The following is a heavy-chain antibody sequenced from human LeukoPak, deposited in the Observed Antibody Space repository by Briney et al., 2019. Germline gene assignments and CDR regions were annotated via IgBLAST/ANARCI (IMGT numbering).Heavy chain of an antibody. D-gene: IGHD3-22*01. V-gene: IGHV1-69*06. CDR2: IIPIFGTA. CDR3: AGGATTYYYDSSGPRFDY. J-gene: IGHJ4*02. CDR1: GGTFSSYA. Sequence: SVKVSCKASGGTFSSYAISWVRQAPGQGLEWMGGIIPIFGTANYAQKFQGRVTITADKSTSTAYMELSSLSSVTAADTAVYYCAGGATTYYYDSSGPRFDYWGQGTLVTVSS.